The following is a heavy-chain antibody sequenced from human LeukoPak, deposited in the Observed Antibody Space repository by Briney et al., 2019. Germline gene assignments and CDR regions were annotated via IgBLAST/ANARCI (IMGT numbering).Heavy chain of an antibody. J-gene: IGHJ4*02. D-gene: IGHD1-26*01. Sequence: KSGGSLRLSCAASGFTFSYAWMTWVRQGPGKGLEWVGHIAVRSDGGTTDYAAPVKGRFTISRDDSKSTLYLQMDSLQTEDTAVYYCASLVGFSLYYWGQGTLVTVSS. CDR3: ASLVGFSLYY. V-gene: IGHV3-15*04. CDR1: GFTFSYAW. CDR2: IAVRSDGGTT.